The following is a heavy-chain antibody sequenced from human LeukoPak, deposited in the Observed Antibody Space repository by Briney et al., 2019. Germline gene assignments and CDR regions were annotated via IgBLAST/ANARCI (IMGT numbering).Heavy chain of an antibody. CDR3: AKDLGSGIITYPLDY. J-gene: IGHJ4*02. V-gene: IGHV3-30*18. D-gene: IGHD1-26*01. Sequence: GGSLRLSCAASGFTFSSYGMHWVRQAPGKGLEWVAVISYDGSNKYYADSVKGRFTISRDNSKNTLYLQMNSLRAEDTAVYYCAKDLGSGIITYPLDYWGQGTLVTVSS. CDR1: GFTFSSYG. CDR2: ISYDGSNK.